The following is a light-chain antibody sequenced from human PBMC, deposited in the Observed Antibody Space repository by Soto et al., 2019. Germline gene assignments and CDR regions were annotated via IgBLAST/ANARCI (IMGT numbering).Light chain of an antibody. V-gene: IGKV1-8*01. Sequence: AIRMTQSPSSFSASTGDRVTITCRASQGISSYLAWYQQKPGKAPKLLIYAASTLQSGVPSSFSGSGSGTDFTLTISGLQSADFATYYCQQYYSYPLTFGPGTKVDIK. CDR3: QQYYSYPLT. J-gene: IGKJ3*01. CDR1: QGISSY. CDR2: AAS.